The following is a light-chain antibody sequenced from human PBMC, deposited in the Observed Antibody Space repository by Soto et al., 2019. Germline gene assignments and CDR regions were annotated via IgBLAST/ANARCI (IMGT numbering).Light chain of an antibody. CDR3: QHRT. Sequence: DIQMTQSPSTLSASVGDRVTITCRASQTISSYLAWYQQKPGKAPQVLIYKASTLKSGVPSRFSGSGSGTAFTLTLSSLQPDDFATYYCQHRTFGPGTKLEIK. CDR1: QTISSY. J-gene: IGKJ2*01. CDR2: KAS. V-gene: IGKV1-5*03.